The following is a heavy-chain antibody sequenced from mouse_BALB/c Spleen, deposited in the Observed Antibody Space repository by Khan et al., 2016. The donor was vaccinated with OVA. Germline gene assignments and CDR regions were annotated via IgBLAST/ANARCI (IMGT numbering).Heavy chain of an antibody. Sequence: EVQLQHSGTVLARPGASVKMSCKASGYSFTSYLIHWVKQRPGQGLEWIGDIYPGNSDTTYNQKFKDKAKLTAGTSANTAYMELSSLTNEDSAVYYCARGGYSSFAYWGQGTLVTVSA. CDR3: ARGGYSSFAY. V-gene: IGHV1-5*01. CDR2: IYPGNSDT. J-gene: IGHJ3*01. CDR1: GYSFTSYL. D-gene: IGHD1-3*01.